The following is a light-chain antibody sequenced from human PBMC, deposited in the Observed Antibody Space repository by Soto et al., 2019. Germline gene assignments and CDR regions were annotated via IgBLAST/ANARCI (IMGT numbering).Light chain of an antibody. CDR1: NSNIGAGYD. V-gene: IGLV1-40*01. CDR2: GNS. J-gene: IGLJ1*01. Sequence: VLTQPPSVSGAPGQRVTISCTGSNSNIGAGYDVHWYQLLPGTAPKLLIYGNSNRPSGVPDRFSGSKSGTSASLAITGLQAEDEADYYCQYYDTCLSALYVFGTGTKVTVL. CDR3: QYYDTCLSALYV.